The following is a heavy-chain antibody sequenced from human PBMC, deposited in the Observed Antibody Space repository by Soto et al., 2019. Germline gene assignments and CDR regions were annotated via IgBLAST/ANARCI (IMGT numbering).Heavy chain of an antibody. J-gene: IGHJ4*02. CDR3: ARRNSGSFCFDY. CDR2: INQDGSEK. V-gene: IGHV3-7*03. D-gene: IGHD1-26*01. Sequence: ESGGGLVQPGGSLRLCCAASGFTFSSYWMNWVRQAPGKGLEWVANINQDGSEKYYVDSVKGRFTISRDNAKNSLYLQMNSLRAEDTAVYYCARRNSGSFCFDYWGQGTLVTVSS. CDR1: GFTFSSYW.